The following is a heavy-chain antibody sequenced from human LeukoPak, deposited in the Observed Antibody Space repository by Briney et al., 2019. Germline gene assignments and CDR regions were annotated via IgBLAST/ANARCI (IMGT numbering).Heavy chain of an antibody. D-gene: IGHD2/OR15-2a*01. Sequence: GGSLRLSCAASGITFNRYDMTWVRQAPGKGLEWVANIKQDGSEKYYVDSVKGRFTISRDNAKNSLYLQMNSLRAEDTAVYYCAREEDNADEYLREDYWGQGILVTVSS. CDR2: IKQDGSEK. CDR1: GITFNRYD. CDR3: AREEDNADEYLREDY. V-gene: IGHV3-7*01. J-gene: IGHJ4*02.